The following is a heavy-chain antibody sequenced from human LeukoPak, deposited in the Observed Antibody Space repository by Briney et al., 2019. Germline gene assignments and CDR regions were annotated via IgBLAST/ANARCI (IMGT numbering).Heavy chain of an antibody. CDR1: GFTVSSNY. CDR3: ARDGDYTRFDY. D-gene: IGHD4-17*01. J-gene: IGHJ4*02. Sequence: GGSLRLSCAASGFTVSSNYMSWVRQAPGKGLEWVSVIYSGGNIYYADSVKGRFTTSRDNSKNTLYLQMNSLRAEDTAVYYCARDGDYTRFDYWGQGTLVTVSS. V-gene: IGHV3-66*01. CDR2: IYSGGNI.